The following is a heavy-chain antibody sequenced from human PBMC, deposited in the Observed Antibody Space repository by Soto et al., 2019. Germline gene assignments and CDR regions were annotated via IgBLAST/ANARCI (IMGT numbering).Heavy chain of an antibody. CDR1: GFTFSNYG. CDR2: ISYDGSNK. CDR3: ASGKYSYDSSGYYTFEYYFNY. D-gene: IGHD3-22*01. Sequence: GGSLRLSCAASGFTFSNYGMHWVRQAPGKGLEWVAVISYDGSNKYYAVSVKGRFTISRDNSKNALYLQMNSLTAEDTAVYYCASGKYSYDSSGYYTFEYYFNYWGQGTLVTVSS. J-gene: IGHJ4*02. V-gene: IGHV3-30*03.